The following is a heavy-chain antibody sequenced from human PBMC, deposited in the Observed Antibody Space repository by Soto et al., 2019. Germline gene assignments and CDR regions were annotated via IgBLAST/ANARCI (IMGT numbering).Heavy chain of an antibody. V-gene: IGHV4-59*08. Sequence: SQTLSLTCTVSGGSISSYYWSWIRQPPGKGLEWIGYIYYSGSTNYNPSLKSRVTISVDTSKNQFSLKLSSVTAADTAVYYCARSPAYSSGWYDYWGQGTLVTVSS. D-gene: IGHD6-19*01. CDR3: ARSPAYSSGWYDY. J-gene: IGHJ4*02. CDR2: IYYSGST. CDR1: GGSISSYY.